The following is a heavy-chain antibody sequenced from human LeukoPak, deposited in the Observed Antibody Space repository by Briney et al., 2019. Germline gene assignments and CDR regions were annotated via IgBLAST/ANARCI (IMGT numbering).Heavy chain of an antibody. CDR1: GYTFTGYY. CDR3: ARDRVVTMVRGVIPDAFDI. D-gene: IGHD3-10*01. J-gene: IGHJ3*02. CDR2: INPNSGGT. Sequence: GASVKVSCKASGYTFTGYYMHWVRQAPGQGHEWMGWINPNSGGTNYAQKFQGRVTMTRDTSISTAYMELSRLRSDDTAVYYCARDRVVTMVRGVIPDAFDIWGQGTMVTVSS. V-gene: IGHV1-2*02.